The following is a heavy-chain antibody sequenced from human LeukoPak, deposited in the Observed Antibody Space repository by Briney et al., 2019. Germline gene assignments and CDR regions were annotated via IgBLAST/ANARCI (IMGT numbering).Heavy chain of an antibody. V-gene: IGHV3-23*01. J-gene: IGHJ4*02. Sequence: GGSLRLSCAASGFTFSSYAMSWVRQAPGKGLEWVSAISGSGANTYYADSVKGRFTISRDNSKNTLYLQMNSLRAEDTAVYYCAREGGYSSSWYVYWGQGTLVTVSS. CDR3: AREGGYSSSWYVY. CDR2: ISGSGANT. CDR1: GFTFSSYA. D-gene: IGHD6-13*01.